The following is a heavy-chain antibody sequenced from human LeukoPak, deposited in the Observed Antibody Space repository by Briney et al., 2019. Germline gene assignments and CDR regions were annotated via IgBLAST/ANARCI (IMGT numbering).Heavy chain of an antibody. J-gene: IGHJ5*01. Sequence: GGSLRLSCAASGFTFDDYGMSWVRQAPGKGLEWVSGINWNGGSTGYADSVKGRFTISRDNTKNTLYLQMNSLRAEDTAVYYCAKDRHAPGRYCSSTSCFPFDSWGQGTLVTVSS. CDR1: GFTFDDYG. V-gene: IGHV3-20*04. CDR2: INWNGGST. D-gene: IGHD2-2*01. CDR3: AKDRHAPGRYCSSTSCFPFDS.